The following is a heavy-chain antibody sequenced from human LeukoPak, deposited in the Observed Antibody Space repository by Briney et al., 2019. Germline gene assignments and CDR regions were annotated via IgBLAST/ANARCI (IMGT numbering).Heavy chain of an antibody. D-gene: IGHD6-13*01. V-gene: IGHV1-24*01. CDR3: ATVRSAAGIPQPFDY. CDR2: FDPEDGET. Sequence: FDPEDGETIYAQKFQGRVTMTEDTSTDTAYMELSSLRSEDTAVYYCATVRSAAGIPQPFDYWGQGTLVTVSS. J-gene: IGHJ4*02.